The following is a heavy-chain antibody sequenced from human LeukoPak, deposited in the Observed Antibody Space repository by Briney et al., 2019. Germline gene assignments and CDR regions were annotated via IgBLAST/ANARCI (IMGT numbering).Heavy chain of an antibody. V-gene: IGHV1-2*02. J-gene: IGHJ6*02. D-gene: IGHD2-2*01. CDR3: ARDHCTSSGCYEDYYYGMDV. CDR2: MNPNSGDT. Sequence: ASVKVSCKASGYTFAAYYMHWVRQAPGQGLEWMGWMNPNSGDTNYAQKFQGRVTMTRDTSISTAYMDLTRLRSDDTAVYYCARDHCTSSGCYEDYYYGMDVWGQGTTVTVSS. CDR1: GYTFAAYY.